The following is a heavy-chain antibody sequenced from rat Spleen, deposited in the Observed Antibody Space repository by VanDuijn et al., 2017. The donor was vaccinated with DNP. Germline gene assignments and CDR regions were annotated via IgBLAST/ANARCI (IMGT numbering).Heavy chain of an antibody. D-gene: IGHD1-1*01. CDR2: INKVSSTI. J-gene: IGHJ1*01. CDR1: GFNFNDHW. V-gene: IGHV4-2*01. CDR3: TNYYSGDWYFHF. Sequence: EVKLVESGGGLVQPGRSLKLSCAASGFNFNDHWMGWVRQAPWKGLEWIGQINKVSSTINYIPSLKEKITISRDNVQNTLYLQMSKVGSEDTAIYYWTNYYSGDWYFHFWGPGTMVTVSS.